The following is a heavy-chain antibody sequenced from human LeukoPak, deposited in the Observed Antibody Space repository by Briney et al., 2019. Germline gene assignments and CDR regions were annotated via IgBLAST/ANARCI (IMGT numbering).Heavy chain of an antibody. Sequence: PGGSLRLSCAASGFTFSSYSMNWVRQAPGKGLEWVSSISSSSSYIHYADSVKGRFTISRDNAKNSLYLQMNSLRAEDTAVYYCARGKYYDFWSGYYTTYPYYFDYWGQGTLVTVSS. CDR1: GFTFSSYS. D-gene: IGHD3-3*01. CDR3: ARGKYYDFWSGYYTTYPYYFDY. V-gene: IGHV3-21*01. J-gene: IGHJ4*02. CDR2: ISSSSSYI.